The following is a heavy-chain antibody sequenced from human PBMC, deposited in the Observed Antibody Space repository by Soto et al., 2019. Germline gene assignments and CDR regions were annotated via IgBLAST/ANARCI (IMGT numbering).Heavy chain of an antibody. V-gene: IGHV3-74*01. CDR3: ARENRVTGYYDSSGYYGMDV. Sequence: EVQLVESGGGLVQPGGSLRLSCAASGFTFSSYWMHWARQAPGKGLVWVSRINSDGSSTSYADSVKGRFTISRDNAKNTLYLQMNSLRAEDTAVYYCARENRVTGYYDSSGYYGMDVWGQGTTVTVSS. CDR2: INSDGSST. CDR1: GFTFSSYW. D-gene: IGHD3-22*01. J-gene: IGHJ6*02.